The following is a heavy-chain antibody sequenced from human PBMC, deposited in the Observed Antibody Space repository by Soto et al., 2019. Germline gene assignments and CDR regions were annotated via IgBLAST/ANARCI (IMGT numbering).Heavy chain of an antibody. D-gene: IGHD1-26*01. J-gene: IGHJ6*02. CDR1: GYTFTSYS. Sequence: ASVKVSCKASGYTFTSYSMHWVRQAPGQRLEWMGWINAGNGNTKYSQKFQGRVTITRDTSASTAYMELSSLRSEDTAGYYCESSATTADYYGMDVWGQGNTVTVS. CDR2: INAGNGNT. CDR3: ESSATTADYYGMDV. V-gene: IGHV1-3*01.